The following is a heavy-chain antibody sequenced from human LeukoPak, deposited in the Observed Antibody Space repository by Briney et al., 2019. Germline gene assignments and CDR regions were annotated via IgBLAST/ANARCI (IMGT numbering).Heavy chain of an antibody. V-gene: IGHV4-59*08. D-gene: IGHD6-13*01. CDR3: ARVEAAAGPGGWFDP. Sequence: PSETLSLTCTVSGGSISSYYWSWIRQPPGKGLGWIWYIYYIGSPNYNPSLKSRVTISVDTSKNQSSPKLSSVTAADTAVYYCARVEAAAGPGGWFDPWGQGTLVTVSS. J-gene: IGHJ5*02. CDR1: GGSISSYY. CDR2: IYYIGSP.